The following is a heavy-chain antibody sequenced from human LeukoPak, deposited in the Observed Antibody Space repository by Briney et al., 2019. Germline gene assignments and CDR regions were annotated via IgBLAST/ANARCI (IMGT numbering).Heavy chain of an antibody. V-gene: IGHV3-43D*03. CDR1: GFTFDDYA. CDR3: ATNQRKQLENQYYMDV. D-gene: IGHD6-6*01. CDR2: ISWDGGST. Sequence: PGGSLPLSCAATGFTFDDYAMHGVRPAPGKGLEWVSLISWDGGSTYYADSVKGRFTISRDNSKNSLYLQMNSLRAEDTALYYCATNQRKQLENQYYMDVWGKGTTVTVSS. J-gene: IGHJ6*03.